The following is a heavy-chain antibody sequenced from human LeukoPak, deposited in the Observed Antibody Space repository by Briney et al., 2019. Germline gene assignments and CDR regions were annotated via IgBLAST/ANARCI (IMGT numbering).Heavy chain of an antibody. V-gene: IGHV3-9*01. Sequence: GGSLRLSCAASGFTFDDYAMHWVRQAPGKGLEWVSGISWNSGSIGYADSVKGRFTISRDNSNNIVFLHMSSLRAEDSAIYYCAKALSSEWLTPENWGQGTLVTVSS. CDR2: ISWNSGSI. J-gene: IGHJ4*02. D-gene: IGHD6-19*01. CDR3: AKALSSEWLTPEN. CDR1: GFTFDDYA.